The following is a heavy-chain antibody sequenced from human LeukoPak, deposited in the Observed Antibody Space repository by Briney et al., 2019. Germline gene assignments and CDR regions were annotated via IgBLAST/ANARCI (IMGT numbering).Heavy chain of an antibody. V-gene: IGHV3-23*01. J-gene: IGHJ6*03. CDR3: AKEEQQLVHYYYYYMDV. CDR1: GFTFSSYA. Sequence: GGSLRLSCAASGFTFSSYAMSWVRQAPGKGLEWVSAISGSGGSTYYADSVKGRFTISRDNSKNTLHLQMNSLRAEDTAVYYCAKEEQQLVHYYYYYMDVWGKGTTVTVSS. CDR2: ISGSGGST. D-gene: IGHD6-13*01.